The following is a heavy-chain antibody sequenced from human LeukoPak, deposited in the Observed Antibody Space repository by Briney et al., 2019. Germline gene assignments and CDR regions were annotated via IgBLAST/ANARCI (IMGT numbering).Heavy chain of an antibody. V-gene: IGHV3-20*04. J-gene: IGHJ4*02. CDR2: ITWSGEIT. CDR3: ARHWRSGCSIDY. Sequence: GGSLRLSCAASGFSFDDYGMSWVRQAPGKGLEWVCGITWSGEITGYAEAVKGRFSISRDNAKNFLYVQMNNLRADDTALYFCARHWRSGCSIDYWGQGTLVTVSS. CDR1: GFSFDDYG. D-gene: IGHD3-22*01.